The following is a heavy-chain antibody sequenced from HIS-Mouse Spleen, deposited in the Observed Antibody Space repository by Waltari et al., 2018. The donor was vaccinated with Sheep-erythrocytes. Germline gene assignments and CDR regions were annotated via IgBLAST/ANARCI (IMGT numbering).Heavy chain of an antibody. V-gene: IGHV3-53*02. D-gene: IGHD5-12*01. CDR2: IYSGGSK. Sequence: EVQLVETGGGLIQPGGSLRLSCAASGFTVSSNYMSWVRQAPGKGLGGVSVIYSGGSKSYADSVKGRFTISRDNSKNTLYLQMNSLRAEDTAVYYCARGEGWLRFEYWGQGTLVTVSS. CDR1: GFTVSSNY. J-gene: IGHJ4*02. CDR3: ARGEGWLRFEY.